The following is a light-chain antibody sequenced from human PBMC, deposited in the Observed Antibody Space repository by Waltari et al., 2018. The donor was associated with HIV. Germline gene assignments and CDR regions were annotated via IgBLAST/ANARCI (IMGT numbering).Light chain of an antibody. CDR3: QQYNSFSPYT. V-gene: IGKV1-5*03. J-gene: IGKJ2*01. CDR2: EAT. CDR1: EKINWW. Sequence: DIQLTQSPAILSASVGDTLTLTCRPTEKINWWLAWYQQRPGNTPKLLIYEATRLQSGVSSRFSGSESETEYTLTISRLQPDDFATYYCQQYNSFSPYTFGQGTKLEIK.